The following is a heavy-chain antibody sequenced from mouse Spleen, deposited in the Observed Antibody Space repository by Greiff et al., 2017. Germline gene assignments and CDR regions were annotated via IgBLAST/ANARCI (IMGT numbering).Heavy chain of an antibody. D-gene: IGHD2-3*01. Sequence: QVQLKETGPGLVAPSQSLSITCPVPGFSLTSYVFHWVRRPPGRVLEWLVVIWSDGSTNYNSALKSRLSISKNNSKSQVFLKINSLQTDDTAMYYCARDGYGYYAMDYWGQGTSVTVSS. CDR3: ARDGYGYYAMDY. CDR1: GFSLTSYV. CDR2: IWSDGST. V-gene: IGHV2-6*03. J-gene: IGHJ4*01.